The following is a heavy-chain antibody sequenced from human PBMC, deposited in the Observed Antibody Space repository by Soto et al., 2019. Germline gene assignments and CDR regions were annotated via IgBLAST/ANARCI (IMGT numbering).Heavy chain of an antibody. CDR3: AKGYGSGQNGYFDY. Sequence: GGSLRLSCAASGFTFDDYGIHWVRQAPGKGLEWVSGISWNSGSIGYADSVKGRFTISRDNAKNSLYLQMNSLRAEDTALYFCAKGYGSGQNGYFDYWGQGTLVTVSA. J-gene: IGHJ4*02. D-gene: IGHD3-10*01. V-gene: IGHV3-9*01. CDR1: GFTFDDYG. CDR2: ISWNSGSI.